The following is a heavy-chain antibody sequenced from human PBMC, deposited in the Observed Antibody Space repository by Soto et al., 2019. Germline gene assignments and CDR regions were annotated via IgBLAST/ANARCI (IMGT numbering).Heavy chain of an antibody. Sequence: ASVKVSCKASGYTFTSYCISWVLQAPGQGLEWMGWISAYNGNTNYAQKLQGRVTMTTDTSTSTAYMELRSLRSDDTAVYYCARYEYDFWSGYSNWFDPWGQGTLVTVSS. CDR2: ISAYNGNT. CDR1: GYTFTSYC. V-gene: IGHV1-18*01. D-gene: IGHD3-3*01. J-gene: IGHJ5*02. CDR3: ARYEYDFWSGYSNWFDP.